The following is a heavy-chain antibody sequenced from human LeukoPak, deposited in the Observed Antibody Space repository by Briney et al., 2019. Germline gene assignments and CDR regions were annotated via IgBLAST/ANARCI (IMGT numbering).Heavy chain of an antibody. V-gene: IGHV3-48*03. CDR2: ISSSGSTI. CDR3: AGALWELPYYYYMDV. J-gene: IGHJ6*03. Sequence: GGSLRLSCAASGFTFSTYEMNWVRQAPGKGLEWVSYISSSGSTIYYADSVKGRFTISRDNAKNSLYLQMNSQRAEDTAVYYCAGALWELPYYYYMDVWGKGTTVTVSS. D-gene: IGHD1-26*01. CDR1: GFTFSTYE.